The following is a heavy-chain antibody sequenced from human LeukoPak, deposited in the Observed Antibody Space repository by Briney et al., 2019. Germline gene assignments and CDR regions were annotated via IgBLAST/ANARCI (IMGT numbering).Heavy chain of an antibody. CDR2: IYYSGST. J-gene: IGHJ5*02. Sequence: SETLSLTCTVSGGSISSYYWSWIRQPPGKGLEWIGYIYYSGSTNYNPSLKSRVTISVDTSKNQFSLKLSSVTAADTAVYYCARGSAEWELLPFDPWGRGNLVTVSS. CDR1: GGSISSYY. D-gene: IGHD1-26*01. V-gene: IGHV4-59*12. CDR3: ARGSAEWELLPFDP.